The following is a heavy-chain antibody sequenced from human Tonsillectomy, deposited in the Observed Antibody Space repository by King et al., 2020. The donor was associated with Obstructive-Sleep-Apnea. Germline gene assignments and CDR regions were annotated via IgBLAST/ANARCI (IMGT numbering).Heavy chain of an antibody. CDR3: ARGPDYYDSSGYLGY. D-gene: IGHD3-22*01. J-gene: IGHJ4*02. CDR1: GGSISSYY. CDR2: IYYSGST. Sequence: VQLQESGPGLVKPSETLSLTCTVSGGSISSYYWSWIRQPPGKGLEWIGYIYYSGSTNYNPSLKSRVTISVDTSKNQFSLKLSSVTAADTAVYYCARGPDYYDSSGYLGYWGQGTLVTVSS. V-gene: IGHV4-59*01.